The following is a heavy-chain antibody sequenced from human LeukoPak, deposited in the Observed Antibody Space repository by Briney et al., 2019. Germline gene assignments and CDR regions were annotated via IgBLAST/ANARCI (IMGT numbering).Heavy chain of an antibody. CDR1: GFTFNSFG. Sequence: GGSLRLSCAASGFTFNSFGMHWVRQAPGKGLEWVAVIWYDGNNKYYADSVKGRFTISRDNSKNTLYLQMNSLRAEDTAVYCCVRGEYYNDSSAYTSVDYWGQGTLVTVSS. D-gene: IGHD3-22*01. CDR2: IWYDGNNK. CDR3: VRGEYYNDSSAYTSVDY. V-gene: IGHV3-33*01. J-gene: IGHJ4*02.